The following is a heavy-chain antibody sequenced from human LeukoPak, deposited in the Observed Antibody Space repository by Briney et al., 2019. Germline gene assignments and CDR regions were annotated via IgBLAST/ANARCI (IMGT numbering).Heavy chain of an antibody. Sequence: ASVKVSCKASGYTFTGYYMHWVRQAPGQGLEWMGWISAYNGNTNYAQKLQGRVTMTTDTSTSTAYMELRSLRSDDTAVYYCARDEDQLPSIHGSWFDPWGQGTLVTVSS. CDR2: ISAYNGNT. V-gene: IGHV1-18*04. J-gene: IGHJ5*02. CDR1: GYTFTGYY. CDR3: ARDEDQLPSIHGSWFDP. D-gene: IGHD2-2*01.